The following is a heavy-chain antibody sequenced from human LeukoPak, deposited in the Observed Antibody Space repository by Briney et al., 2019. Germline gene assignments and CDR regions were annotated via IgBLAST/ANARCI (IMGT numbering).Heavy chain of an antibody. D-gene: IGHD1-26*01. Sequence: GGSLRLSCAASGFTFSSYSMNWVRQAPGKGLEWVSSISSSSSYIYYADSVKGRFTISRDNAKNSLYLQMNSLRAEDTAVYYCARLEGPSGSYAPYYYYGMDVWGQGTTVTVSS. CDR3: ARLEGPSGSYAPYYYYGMDV. J-gene: IGHJ6*02. CDR1: GFTFSSYS. V-gene: IGHV3-21*01. CDR2: ISSSSSYI.